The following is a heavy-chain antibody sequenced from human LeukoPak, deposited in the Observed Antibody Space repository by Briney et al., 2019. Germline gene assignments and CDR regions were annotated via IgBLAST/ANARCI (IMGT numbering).Heavy chain of an antibody. J-gene: IGHJ4*02. CDR3: LPLLDSDFDY. CDR1: GFTVSSTH. V-gene: IGHV3-33*08. D-gene: IGHD1-26*01. CDR2: IWYDGSNK. Sequence: GALRLSCEASGFTVSSTHMVWVRQAPGKGLEWVAVIWYDGSNKYYADSVKGRFTISRDNSKNTLYLQMNSLRAEDTGVYYCLPLLDSDFDYWGQGTLVTVSS.